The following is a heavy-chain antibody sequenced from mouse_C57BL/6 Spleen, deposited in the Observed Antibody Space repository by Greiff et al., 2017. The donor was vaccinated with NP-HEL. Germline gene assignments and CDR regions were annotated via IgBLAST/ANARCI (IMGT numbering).Heavy chain of an antibody. J-gene: IGHJ4*01. CDR3: AREDYYGSSYKAMDY. V-gene: IGHV5-4*01. CDR2: ISDGGSYT. Sequence: EVMLVESGGGLVKPGGSLKLSCAASGFTFSSYAMSWVRQTPEKRLEWVATISDGGSYTYYPDNVKGRFTISRDNAKNNLYLQMSHLKSEDTAMYYCAREDYYGSSYKAMDYWGQGTSVTVSS. D-gene: IGHD1-1*01. CDR1: GFTFSSYA.